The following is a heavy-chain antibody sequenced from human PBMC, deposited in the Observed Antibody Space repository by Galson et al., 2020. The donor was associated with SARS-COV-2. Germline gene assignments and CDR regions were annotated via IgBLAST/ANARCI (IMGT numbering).Heavy chain of an antibody. CDR3: LSYSSTRQNR. J-gene: IGHJ5*02. CDR2: ISSNGATS. Sequence: GASMSLSCSASAFIFRVYAMHSVRQAPRQALQYVSAISSNGATSFYADSVNGRFTMSRDNSKNMFYLQMTALRLEDTAFYYCLSYSSTRQNRCGQGTRVTVSS. CDR1: AFIFRVYA. D-gene: IGHD2-2*01. V-gene: IGHV3-64D*06.